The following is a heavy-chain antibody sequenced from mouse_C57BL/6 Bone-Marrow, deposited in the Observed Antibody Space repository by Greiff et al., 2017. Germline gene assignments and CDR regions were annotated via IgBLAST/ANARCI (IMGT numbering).Heavy chain of an antibody. J-gene: IGHJ1*03. Sequence: VQLQQPGTELVKPGASVKLSCKASGYTFTSYWMHWVKQRPGQGLEWIGNINPSNGGTNYNEKFKSKATLTVDKSSSTAYMQLSSLTSEDSAVYYGARTRLFSGYFDVWGTGTTVTVSS. CDR3: ARTRLFSGYFDV. V-gene: IGHV1-53*01. D-gene: IGHD1-1*01. CDR1: GYTFTSYW. CDR2: INPSNGGT.